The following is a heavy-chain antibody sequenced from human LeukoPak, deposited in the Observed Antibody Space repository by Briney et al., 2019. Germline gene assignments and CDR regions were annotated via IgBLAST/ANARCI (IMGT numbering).Heavy chain of an antibody. D-gene: IGHD2-15*01. CDR1: GYTFTSYA. Sequence: ASVKVSCKASGYTFTSYAMHWVRQAPGQRLEWMGWINAGNGNTKYSQKFQGRVTITRDTSASTAYMELSSLRSEDTAVFYCARGLRGYYGMDVWGQGTTVTVSS. V-gene: IGHV1-3*01. J-gene: IGHJ6*02. CDR3: ARGLRGYYGMDV. CDR2: INAGNGNT.